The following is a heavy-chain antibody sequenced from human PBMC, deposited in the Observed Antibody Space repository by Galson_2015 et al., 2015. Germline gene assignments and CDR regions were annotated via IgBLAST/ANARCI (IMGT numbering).Heavy chain of an antibody. J-gene: IGHJ2*01. CDR3: TKEAQHSNWYLDL. D-gene: IGHD2-15*01. CDR1: GFTFTNYG. V-gene: IGHV3-30*18. Sequence: SLRLSCAASGFTFTNYGIHWVRQAPGKGLEWVAVVGDDGGAKVYADSVKGRFTVSRDNSRNTVYLQMNYLRPEDTAVYYCTKEAQHSNWYLDLWGRGTLVTVSS. CDR2: VGDDGGAK.